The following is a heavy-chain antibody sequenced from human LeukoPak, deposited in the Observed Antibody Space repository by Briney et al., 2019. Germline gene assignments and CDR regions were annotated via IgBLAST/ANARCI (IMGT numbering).Heavy chain of an antibody. D-gene: IGHD4-23*01. J-gene: IGHJ3*02. Sequence: SETLSLTCAVYGGSFSGYYWTWIRQPPGQGLEWIGDINHSGRTDYDPSLRSRVTISLVTSKSQFSLRLSSVTAADTAVYYCARKGATAGGTRAFDIWGQGTMVTVSS. CDR2: INHSGRT. CDR3: ARKGATAGGTRAFDI. CDR1: GGSFSGYY. V-gene: IGHV4-34*01.